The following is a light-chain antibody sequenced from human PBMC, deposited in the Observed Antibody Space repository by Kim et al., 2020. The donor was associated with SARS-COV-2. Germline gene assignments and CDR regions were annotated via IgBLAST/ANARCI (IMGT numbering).Light chain of an antibody. CDR3: NSRDSGGNHVV. Sequence: ALGQTVRLTCQGNRLRIYYASGYQKKPGQAPVLVIYGTNNRPPGTPARFSGSSPGNTASLTITGAQAEDEADYYCNSRDSGGNHVVFGGGTQLTVL. J-gene: IGLJ2*01. V-gene: IGLV3-19*01. CDR1: RLRIYY. CDR2: GTN.